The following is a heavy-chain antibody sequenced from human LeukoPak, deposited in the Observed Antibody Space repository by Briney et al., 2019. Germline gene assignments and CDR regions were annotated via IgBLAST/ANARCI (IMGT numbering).Heavy chain of an antibody. D-gene: IGHD3-9*01. CDR1: GGSISSSSYY. V-gene: IGHV4-39*07. CDR2: IYYSGST. Sequence: SETLSLTCTVSGGSISSSSYYWGWIRQPPGKGLEWIGSIYYSGSTYYNPSLKSRVTISVDTSKNQFSLKLSSVTAADTAVYYCARDQNYDILTGYYDWGAFDYWGQGTLVTVSS. CDR3: ARDQNYDILTGYYDWGAFDY. J-gene: IGHJ4*02.